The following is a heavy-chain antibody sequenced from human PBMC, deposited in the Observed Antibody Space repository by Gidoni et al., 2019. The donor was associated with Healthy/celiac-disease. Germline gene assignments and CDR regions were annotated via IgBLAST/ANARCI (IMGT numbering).Heavy chain of an antibody. Sequence: EVQLVEYGGGLVQPGWSLRPSWAASGFTCSSYSMNGVRQAPGKGLEWVSYISSSSSTIYYADSVKGRFTISRDNAKNSLYLQMNSLRDEDTAVYYCARDGSGSATLGYWGQGTLVTVSS. D-gene: IGHD1-26*01. CDR1: GFTCSSYS. CDR3: ARDGSGSATLGY. V-gene: IGHV3-48*02. CDR2: ISSSSSTI. J-gene: IGHJ4*02.